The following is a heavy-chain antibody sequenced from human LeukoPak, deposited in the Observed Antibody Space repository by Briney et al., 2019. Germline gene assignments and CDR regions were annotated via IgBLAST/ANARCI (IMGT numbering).Heavy chain of an antibody. J-gene: IGHJ4*02. CDR1: GSAVSGYA. Sequence: SSLKLVCTTSGSAVSGYAISWGRQAPGQGLEWMGGIVPIFGTANYAQKFQGRVTITADKSTSTAYMELRSLRSEDAAVYYCARDPEIYCSGGSCIDYWGQGTLVTVSS. D-gene: IGHD2-15*01. CDR2: IVPIFGTA. CDR3: ARDPEIYCSGGSCIDY. V-gene: IGHV1-69*06.